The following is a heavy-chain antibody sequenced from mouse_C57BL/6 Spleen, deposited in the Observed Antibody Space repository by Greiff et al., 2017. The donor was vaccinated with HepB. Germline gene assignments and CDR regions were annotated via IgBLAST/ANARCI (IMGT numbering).Heavy chain of an antibody. CDR3: TRITTVVADAY. Sequence: VQLQQSGAELVRPGASVTLSCKASGYTFTDYEMHWVKQTPVHGLEWIGAIDPETGGTAYNQKFKGKAILTADKSSSTAYMELRGLTSEDSAVYYCTRITTVVADAYWGQGTLVTVSA. J-gene: IGHJ3*01. V-gene: IGHV1-15*01. CDR2: IDPETGGT. CDR1: GYTFTDYE. D-gene: IGHD1-1*01.